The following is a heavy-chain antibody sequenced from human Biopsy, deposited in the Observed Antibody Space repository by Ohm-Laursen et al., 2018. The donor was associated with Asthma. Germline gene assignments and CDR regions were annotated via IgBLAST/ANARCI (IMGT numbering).Heavy chain of an antibody. CDR1: YGSITSGGYY. CDR2: IYYSGST. D-gene: IGHD3-22*01. CDR3: ARAQDYYDSRGYYRSFDY. V-gene: IGHV4-31*03. Sequence: TPSLTCPVSYGSITSGGYYWTWIRQHPGKGLEWIGFIYYSGSTYYNPSLKSRVSISIDTSKNQFSLKLSSVTAADTAVYYCARAQDYYDSRGYYRSFDYWGQGTLVTVSS. J-gene: IGHJ4*02.